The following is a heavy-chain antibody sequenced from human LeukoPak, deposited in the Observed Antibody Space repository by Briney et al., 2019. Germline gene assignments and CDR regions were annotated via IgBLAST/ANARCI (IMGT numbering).Heavy chain of an antibody. CDR1: GFTFSSYA. Sequence: GGSLRLSCAASGFTFSSYAIYWVRQAPGKGLEWVSGTSGSGGITYFADPVKGRFTISRDNSKNTVYLQMSSLRVEDTAVYYCAKTTTGYSSGRYPGWPVDYWGQGTLVTVSS. CDR3: AKTTTGYSSGRYPGWPVDY. CDR2: TSGSGGIT. V-gene: IGHV3-23*01. J-gene: IGHJ4*02. D-gene: IGHD6-19*01.